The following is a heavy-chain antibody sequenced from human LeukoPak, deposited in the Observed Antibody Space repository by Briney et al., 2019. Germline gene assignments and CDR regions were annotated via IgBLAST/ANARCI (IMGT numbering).Heavy chain of an antibody. CDR2: ISASGDST. D-gene: IGHD3-10*01. J-gene: IGHJ6*03. Sequence: GGSLRLSCVASELTFSNYAMSWVRQAPGKGLEWVSAISASGDSTYYADSVKGRFTISRDNSKSTVYLQMNSFRAADTAVYYCAKVYFGPDYYIDVWGKGTTVTVSS. CDR1: ELTFSNYA. V-gene: IGHV3-23*01. CDR3: AKVYFGPDYYIDV.